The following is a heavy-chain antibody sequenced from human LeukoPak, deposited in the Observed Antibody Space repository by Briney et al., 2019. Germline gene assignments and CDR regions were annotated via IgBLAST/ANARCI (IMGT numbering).Heavy chain of an antibody. D-gene: IGHD3-10*01. J-gene: IGHJ5*02. CDR2: INPNSGDT. CDR1: GYTFSDYY. CDR3: ARGFRITMVRERGNWFDP. V-gene: IGHV1-8*03. Sequence: ASVKVSCKTSGYTFSDYYIHWIRQAPGQGLEWVGWINPNSGDTDYAQKFQGRVTITRNTSISTAYMELSSLRSEDTAVYYCARGFRITMVRERGNWFDPWGQGTLVTVSS.